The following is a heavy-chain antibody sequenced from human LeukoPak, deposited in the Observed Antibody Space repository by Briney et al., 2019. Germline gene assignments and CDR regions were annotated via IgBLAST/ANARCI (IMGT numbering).Heavy chain of an antibody. CDR2: NYYSGST. J-gene: IGHJ3*02. CDR1: GGSISSSCYY. CDR3: ARMDSGSYDAFAI. V-gene: IGHV4-39*07. D-gene: IGHD1-26*01. Sequence: SETLSLTCTVSGGSISSSCYYWGWIRQPPGMGLEWIGSNYYSGSTYYNPSLKSRITISVDTSKDQFSLKLSSVSAADTAVYYCARMDSGSYDAFAIWGQGTMVTVSS.